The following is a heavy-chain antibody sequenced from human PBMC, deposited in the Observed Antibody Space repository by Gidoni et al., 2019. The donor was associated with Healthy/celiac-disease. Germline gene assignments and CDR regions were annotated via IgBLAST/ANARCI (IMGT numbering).Heavy chain of an antibody. CDR3: AKDIVVVPAAVFYYYYGMDV. CDR1: GFTFSSYS. D-gene: IGHD2-2*01. CDR2: ISGSGGST. V-gene: IGHV3-23*01. J-gene: IGHJ6*02. Sequence: EVPLLESGGGLVQPGGSLRLSCAASGFTFSSYSMSWVRQAPGKGLEWVSAISGSGGSTYYADSVKGRFTISRDNSKNTLYLQMNSLRAEDTAVYYCAKDIVVVPAAVFYYYYGMDVWGQGTTVTVSS.